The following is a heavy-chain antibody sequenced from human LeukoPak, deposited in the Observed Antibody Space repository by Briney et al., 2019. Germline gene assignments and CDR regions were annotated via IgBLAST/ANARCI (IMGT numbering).Heavy chain of an antibody. J-gene: IGHJ5*02. CDR2: ICGRGGST. Sequence: GGSLRLSCAASGFTFSTYAMSWVRQAPGKGLEWVSLICGRGGSTYYADSVKGRLTIYRDNSKNTLYLQMNSLRAEDTAVYYCAKDNYGSGRLNAFDPWGQGTLVTVSS. CDR3: AKDNYGSGRLNAFDP. CDR1: GFTFSTYA. D-gene: IGHD3-10*01. V-gene: IGHV3-23*01.